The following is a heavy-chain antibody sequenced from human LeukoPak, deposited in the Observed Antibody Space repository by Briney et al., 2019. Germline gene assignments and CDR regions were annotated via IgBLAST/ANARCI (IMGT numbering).Heavy chain of an antibody. CDR3: ARDGTSTDDY. J-gene: IGHJ4*02. CDR1: GYTFGNFG. D-gene: IGHD2-2*01. CDR2: ISGNNDNP. V-gene: IGHV1-18*01. Sequence: ASVKVSCKASGYTFGNFGISWVRQAPGQGLEWMGWISGNNDNPNYGQKFQGRLTVTTDSSTNTAYMELRNLRSDDTAVYYCARDGTSTDDYWGQGTLVTVSS.